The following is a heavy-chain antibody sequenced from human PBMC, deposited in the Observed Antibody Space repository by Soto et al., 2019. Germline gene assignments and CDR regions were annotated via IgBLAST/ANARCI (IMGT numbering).Heavy chain of an antibody. CDR1: GGSISSYY. CDR3: ARDLQLERRGYYYSGMDV. V-gene: IGHV4-59*01. CDR2: IYYSGST. Sequence: SESLSLACTVSGGSISSYYWGWIRQPPGKGLEWIGYIYYSGSTNYNPSLKSRVTRSVDTSKNQFSLKLSSVTAADTAVYYCARDLQLERRGYYYSGMDVWGQGTTVTVSS. D-gene: IGHD1-1*01. J-gene: IGHJ6*02.